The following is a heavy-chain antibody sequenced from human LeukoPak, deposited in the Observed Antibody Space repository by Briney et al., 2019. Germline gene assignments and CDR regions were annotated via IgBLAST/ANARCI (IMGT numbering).Heavy chain of an antibody. CDR3: AREGHCSGGSCLDH. CDR2: INPDTGAT. CDR1: GYTCTNYI. Sequence: GASVKVSCKASGYTCTNYIMHWVRQAPGQGLEWMGWINPDTGATNYAHNFQGRVSITRDTSISTSYMELSRLTSDETALYYCAREGHCSGGSCLDHWGQGTLVTASS. J-gene: IGHJ4*02. D-gene: IGHD2-15*01. V-gene: IGHV1-2*02.